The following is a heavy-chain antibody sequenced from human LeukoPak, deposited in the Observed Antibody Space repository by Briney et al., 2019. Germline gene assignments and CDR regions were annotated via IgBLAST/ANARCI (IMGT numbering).Heavy chain of an antibody. Sequence: ASVKVSCKASGGTFSSYAISWVRQAPGQGLEWVGGIIPIFGTANYAQKFQGRVTITADESTSTAYMELSSLRSEDTAVYYCAGGYSYDPFDYWGQGTLVTVSS. D-gene: IGHD5-18*01. V-gene: IGHV1-69*13. J-gene: IGHJ4*02. CDR3: AGGYSYDPFDY. CDR1: GGTFSSYA. CDR2: IIPIFGTA.